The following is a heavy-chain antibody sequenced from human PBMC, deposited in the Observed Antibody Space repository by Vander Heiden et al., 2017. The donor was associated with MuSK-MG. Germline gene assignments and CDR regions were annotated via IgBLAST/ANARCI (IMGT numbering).Heavy chain of an antibody. D-gene: IGHD3-22*01. J-gene: IGHJ4*02. V-gene: IGHV3-74*01. CDR3: ARERYYDSTGFLDY. Sequence: EVQLVESGGGLVQPGGSLRLSCAASGFTFRGYWMHWVRQAPGKGLVWVSRISNDGISTTYADSVKGRFTISRDNAKNTLYLQMNSLRAEDTAVYYCARERYYDSTGFLDYWGQGTLVTVSS. CDR1: GFTFRGYW. CDR2: ISNDGIST.